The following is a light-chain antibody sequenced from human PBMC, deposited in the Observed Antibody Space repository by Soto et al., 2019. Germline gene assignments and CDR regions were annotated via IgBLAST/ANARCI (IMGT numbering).Light chain of an antibody. Sequence: DIQLTQSPSFLSASVGDRVTVTCRARRRISSYLAWYQQRPGKAPKLLIYGASTLQSGVPSRFSGSGSGTEFTLTINSLQPEDFATYYCQQLNSFGGGTKVEVK. CDR1: RRISSY. CDR3: QQLNS. CDR2: GAS. J-gene: IGKJ4*01. V-gene: IGKV1-9*01.